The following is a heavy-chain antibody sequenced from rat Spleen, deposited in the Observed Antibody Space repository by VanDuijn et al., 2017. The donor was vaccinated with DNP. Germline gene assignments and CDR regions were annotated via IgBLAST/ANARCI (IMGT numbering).Heavy chain of an antibody. D-gene: IGHD1-6*01. V-gene: IGHV5S10*01. Sequence: EVQLVESGGGLVQPGRSMKLSCAASGFTFTNYYMAWVRQAPKKGLEWVATIIYDGSRTYYRDSVKGRFTISRDNAKSTLYLQMDSLRSEDTATYYCATEHTTDYYYGVGYWGQGVMVTVSS. CDR2: IIYDGSRT. CDR3: ATEHTTDYYYGVGY. CDR1: GFTFTNYY. J-gene: IGHJ2*01.